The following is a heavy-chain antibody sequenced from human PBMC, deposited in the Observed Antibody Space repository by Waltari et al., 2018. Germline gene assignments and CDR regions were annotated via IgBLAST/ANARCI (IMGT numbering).Heavy chain of an antibody. D-gene: IGHD3-3*01. V-gene: IGHV3-74*01. CDR1: GCAFSSYW. Sequence: EVQLVESGGGLVQPGWSLRLSCAASGCAFSSYWMHWVRQAPGKGLVWVARVNSGGSGMIYADSVKGRFTISRDNAKNTLHLQMNSLRVEDTAVYYCARVKFLEWLPQPAVLDYWGQGSLVIVSS. CDR2: VNSGGSGM. CDR3: ARVKFLEWLPQPAVLDY. J-gene: IGHJ4*02.